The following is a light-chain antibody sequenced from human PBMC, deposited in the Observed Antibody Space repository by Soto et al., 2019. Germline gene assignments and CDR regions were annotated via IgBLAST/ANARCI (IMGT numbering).Light chain of an antibody. Sequence: DIQMTQSPSTLSASVGDRVTITCRASQSIRSWLAWYQLKPGKAPKVLIYDASSLKSGVPSRFSGSGSGTEFTLTISSLQPDDFATYCCKQYINYPLTFGGGTKVEIK. J-gene: IGKJ4*01. V-gene: IGKV1-5*01. CDR1: QSIRSW. CDR3: KQYINYPLT. CDR2: DAS.